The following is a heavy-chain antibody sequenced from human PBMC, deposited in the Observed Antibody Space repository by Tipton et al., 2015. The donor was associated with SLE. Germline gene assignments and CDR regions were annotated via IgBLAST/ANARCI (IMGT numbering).Heavy chain of an antibody. J-gene: IGHJ4*02. Sequence: SLRLSCAASGFTFSSYSMNWVRQAPGKGLEWVSYISSSSSTIYYADSVKGRFTISRDNAKNSLYLQMNSLRAEDTAVYYCASLVVVPAATGDYWGQGTLVTVPS. CDR2: ISSSSSTI. V-gene: IGHV3-48*01. CDR1: GFTFSSYS. D-gene: IGHD2-2*01. CDR3: ASLVVVPAATGDY.